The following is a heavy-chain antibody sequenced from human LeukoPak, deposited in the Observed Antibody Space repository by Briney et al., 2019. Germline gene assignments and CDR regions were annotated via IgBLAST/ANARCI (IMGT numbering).Heavy chain of an antibody. Sequence: PSETLSLTCTVSGGSISSSSYYWGWIRQPPGKGLEWIGSIYYSGSTYYNPSLKSRVTMSVDTSKNQFSLKLSSVTAADTAVYYCARPAGNFWSGYYPYYFDYWGQGTLVTVSS. CDR1: GGSISSSSYY. CDR3: ARPAGNFWSGYYPYYFDY. CDR2: IYYSGST. V-gene: IGHV4-39*01. D-gene: IGHD3-3*01. J-gene: IGHJ4*02.